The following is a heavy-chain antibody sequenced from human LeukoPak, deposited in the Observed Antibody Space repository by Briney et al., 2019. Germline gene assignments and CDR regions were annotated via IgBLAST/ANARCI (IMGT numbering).Heavy chain of an antibody. D-gene: IGHD2-15*01. CDR1: GYTFTSYY. V-gene: IGHV1-69*05. Sequence: SVKVSCKASGYTFTSYYIHWVRQAPGQGLEWMGRIIPIFGTANYAQKFQGRVTITTDESTRTAYMELSSLRSEDTAVYYCASVRSGPHGYCSGGSCYSSAAGAFDIWGQGTMVTVSS. CDR3: ASVRSGPHGYCSGGSCYSSAAGAFDI. J-gene: IGHJ3*02. CDR2: IIPIFGTA.